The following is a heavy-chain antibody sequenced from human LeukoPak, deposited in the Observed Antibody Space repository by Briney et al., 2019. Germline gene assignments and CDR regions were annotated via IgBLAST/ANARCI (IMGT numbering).Heavy chain of an antibody. CDR3: ARGNYYYYYMDV. D-gene: IGHD3-10*01. CDR1: GGSISSYY. J-gene: IGHJ6*03. Sequence: PSETLSLTCTVSGGSISSYYWSCIRQRPGKGQEWIGYIYYSGSTNYNPSLKSRVTISVDTSKNQFSLKLSSVTAADTAVYYCARGNYYYYYMDVWGKGTTVTVSS. V-gene: IGHV4-59*01. CDR2: IYYSGST.